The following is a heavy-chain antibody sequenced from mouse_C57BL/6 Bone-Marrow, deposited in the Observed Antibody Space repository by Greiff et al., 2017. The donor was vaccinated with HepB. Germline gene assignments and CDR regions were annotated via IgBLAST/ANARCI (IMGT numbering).Heavy chain of an antibody. V-gene: IGHV2-9*01. CDR1: GFSLTSYG. Sequence: QVQLQQSGPGLVAPSQSLSITCTVSGFSLTSYGVDWVRQPPGKGLEWLGVIWGGGSTNYNSALMSRPSISKDNSKSQVFLKMNSLQTDDTAMYYCAKEKGIRGSTDGYYAMDYWGQGTSVTVSS. CDR2: IWGGGST. CDR3: AKEKGIRGSTDGYYAMDY. D-gene: IGHD1-1*01. J-gene: IGHJ4*01.